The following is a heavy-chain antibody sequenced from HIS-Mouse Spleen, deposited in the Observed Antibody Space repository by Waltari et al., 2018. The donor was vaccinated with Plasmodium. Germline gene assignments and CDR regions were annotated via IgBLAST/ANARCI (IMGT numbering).Heavy chain of an antibody. D-gene: IGHD1-26*01. J-gene: IGHJ4*02. V-gene: IGHV4-34*01. CDR2: IYYSGST. CDR3: ARRGGSYYYFDY. Sequence: QVQLQQWGAGLLKPSETLSLTCAVYGGSFSGYYWSWIRQPPGKGLEWIGSIYYSGSTYYNPSLKSRVTISVDTSKNQFSLKLSSVTAADTAVYYCARRGGSYYYFDYWGQGTLVTVSS. CDR1: GGSFSGYY.